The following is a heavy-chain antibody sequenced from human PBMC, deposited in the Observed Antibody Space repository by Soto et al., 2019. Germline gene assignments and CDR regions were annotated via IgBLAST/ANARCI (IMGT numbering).Heavy chain of an antibody. Sequence: EVQLLESGGGLVQPGGSLRLSCAASGFTFTSYAISWVRQAPGKGLEWVSVISGSGGSTYYADSMKGRFTISRDNSKNTLYLQMNSLRVEDTAVYYCAKDRDSSSLGTIFDYWGQGTLVTVSP. J-gene: IGHJ4*02. CDR2: ISGSGGST. CDR3: AKDRDSSSLGTIFDY. CDR1: GFTFTSYA. D-gene: IGHD6-13*01. V-gene: IGHV3-23*01.